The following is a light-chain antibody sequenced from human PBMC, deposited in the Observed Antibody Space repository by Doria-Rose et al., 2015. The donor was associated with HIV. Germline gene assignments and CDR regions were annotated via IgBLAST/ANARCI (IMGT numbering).Light chain of an antibody. CDR1: QSFSSTY. Sequence: TQSPGTLSLSPGERATLSCRASQSFSSTYIAWYQQKPGQAHSLLIYDGSTRATGIPDRFSASGSGTDFTLTINRLEPEDFELYYCHQYGTSWTFGQGTKVEI. CDR3: HQYGTSWT. V-gene: IGKV3-20*01. CDR2: DGS. J-gene: IGKJ1*01.